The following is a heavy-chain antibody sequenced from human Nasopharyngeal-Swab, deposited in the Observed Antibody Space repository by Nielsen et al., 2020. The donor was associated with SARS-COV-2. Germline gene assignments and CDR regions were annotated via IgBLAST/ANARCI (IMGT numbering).Heavy chain of an antibody. Sequence: GESLKISCAASGFTFSSYAMTWVRQAPGKGLEWVSSISVNGASTYYAGSVKGRFTISRDNSRNTLYLQLNSLRAEDTAIYYCARVGWWFHYYFDYWGQGTLVTVSS. CDR1: GFTFSSYA. CDR2: ISVNGAST. J-gene: IGHJ4*02. CDR3: ARVGWWFHYYFDY. V-gene: IGHV3-23*01. D-gene: IGHD2-15*01.